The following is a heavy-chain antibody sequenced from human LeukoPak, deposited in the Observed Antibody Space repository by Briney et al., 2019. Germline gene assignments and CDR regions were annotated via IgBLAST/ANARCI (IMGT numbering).Heavy chain of an antibody. Sequence: PGGSLRLSCAASGFTFDDYAMHWVRQAPGKGLEWVSGISWNSGSIGYADSVKGRFTISRDNAKNSLYLQMNSLRAEDMALYYCAKDLLWFGAPGAYYYGMDVWGQGTTVTVSS. J-gene: IGHJ6*02. CDR1: GFTFDDYA. CDR2: ISWNSGSI. V-gene: IGHV3-9*03. CDR3: AKDLLWFGAPGAYYYGMDV. D-gene: IGHD3-10*01.